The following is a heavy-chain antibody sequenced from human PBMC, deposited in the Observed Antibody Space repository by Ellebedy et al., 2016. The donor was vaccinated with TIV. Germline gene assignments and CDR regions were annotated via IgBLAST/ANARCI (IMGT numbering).Heavy chain of an antibody. J-gene: IGHJ6*02. CDR1: GFTFSSYG. CDR2: IWYDGSNK. Sequence: GESLKISXAASGFTFSSYGMHWVRQAPGKGLEWVAVIWYDGSNKYYADSVKGRFTISRDNSKNTLYLQMNSLRAEDTAVYYCARDLVYCSSTSCYLYYYGMDVWGQGTTVTVSS. CDR3: ARDLVYCSSTSCYLYYYGMDV. V-gene: IGHV3-33*01. D-gene: IGHD2-2*01.